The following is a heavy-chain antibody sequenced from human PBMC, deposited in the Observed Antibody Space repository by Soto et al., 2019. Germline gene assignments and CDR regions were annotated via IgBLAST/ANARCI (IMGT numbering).Heavy chain of an antibody. D-gene: IGHD5-12*01. CDR2: ISSSSSYI. CDR1: GFTFSSYS. CDR3: ARDGGYSGYEATYFDY. V-gene: IGHV3-21*01. Sequence: EVQLVESGGGLVKPGGSLRLSCAASGFTFSSYSMNWVRQAPGKGLEWVSSISSSSSYIYYADSVKGRFTISRDNAESSRYLQISSVRAVDTAVYYCARDGGYSGYEATYFDYWGQGTLVTVSS. J-gene: IGHJ4*02.